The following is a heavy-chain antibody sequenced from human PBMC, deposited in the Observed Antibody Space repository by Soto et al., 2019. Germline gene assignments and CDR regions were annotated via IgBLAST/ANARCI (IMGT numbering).Heavy chain of an antibody. CDR2: IIPMFETV. CDR1: GGTFDYCA. D-gene: IGHD2-15*01. V-gene: IGHV1-69*13. J-gene: IGHJ6*02. CDR3: ARALRTGNYGMDV. Sequence: SVKVSCKXSGGTFDYCAVSWVRQAPGQGLEWMGGIIPMFETVNYAQRFQGRLTIAADESTSTAYMELTSMTSADTAIYFCARALRTGNYGMDVWGQGTTVTVS.